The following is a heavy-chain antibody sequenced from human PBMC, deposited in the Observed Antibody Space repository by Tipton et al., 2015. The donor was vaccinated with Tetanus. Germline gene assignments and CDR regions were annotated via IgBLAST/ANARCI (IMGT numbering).Heavy chain of an antibody. J-gene: IGHJ5*02. CDR3: AREIGDDNDYGDYLLSFYKLHWFDP. Sequence: SLRLSCAASGFTVSSNYMSWVRQAPGKGLEWVSVIYSGGSTYYADSVKGRFTISRDNSKNTLYLQMNSLRAEDTAVYYCAREIGDDNDYGDYLLSFYKLHWFDPWGQGTLVTVSS. CDR2: IYSGGST. D-gene: IGHD4-17*01. V-gene: IGHV3-53*01. CDR1: GFTVSSNY.